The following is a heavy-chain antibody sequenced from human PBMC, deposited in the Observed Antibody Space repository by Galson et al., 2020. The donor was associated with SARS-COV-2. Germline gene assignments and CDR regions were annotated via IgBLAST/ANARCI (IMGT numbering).Heavy chain of an antibody. CDR1: GYSVSTTNY. V-gene: IGHV4-38-2*02. CDR3: ARQGVNMIVLVTVPGWYFDL. J-gene: IGHJ2*01. Sequence: SETLYLTCTVSGYSVSTTNYWGWVRQPPGRGLEWIGSVYPSDTTYYNPSLKSRVTISVDTSKNQFSLRLDSVTAADTALYYCARQGVNMIVLVTVPGWYFDLWGRGTLVTVSS. D-gene: IGHD3-22*01. CDR2: VYPSDTT.